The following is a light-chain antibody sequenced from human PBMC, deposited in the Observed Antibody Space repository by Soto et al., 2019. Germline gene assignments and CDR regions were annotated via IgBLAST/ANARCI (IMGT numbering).Light chain of an antibody. Sequence: QAVVTQEPSLTVSPGGTVTLTCGSTTGAVTSSHYPYWFQQKLGQAPRTLIYDTSNKHSWTPARFSGSLLGGKAALTLAGAQTDDEADYYCLLSYRGTSWVFGGGTKLTVL. CDR2: DTS. V-gene: IGLV7-46*01. CDR1: TGAVTSSHY. CDR3: LLSYRGTSWV. J-gene: IGLJ3*02.